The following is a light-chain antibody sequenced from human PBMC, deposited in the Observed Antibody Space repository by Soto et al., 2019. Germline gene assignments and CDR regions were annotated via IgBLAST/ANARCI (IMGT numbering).Light chain of an antibody. V-gene: IGKV3-20*01. J-gene: IGKJ5*01. CDR1: QTISSTY. CDR2: AAS. CDR3: QQYGSSPKT. Sequence: EIVLTQSPGTLSLSPGDRATLSCRASQTISSTYLAWYQQNPGQAPRLLIYAASTRATGVPDRFSGSGSGTDFTLTISRLEPEDFAVYYCQQYGSSPKTFGQGTRLEIK.